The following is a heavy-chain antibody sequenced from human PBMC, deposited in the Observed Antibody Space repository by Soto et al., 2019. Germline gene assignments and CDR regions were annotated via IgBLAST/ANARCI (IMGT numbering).Heavy chain of an antibody. CDR3: ASEKYYDFWSGYRRNRFYP. CDR1: GGSISSSSYY. Sequence: LSLTCTVSGGSISSSSYYWGWIRQPPGKGLEWIESIYYSGSTYYNPSLKSRVTISVGTSKNQFSLTLSSVTAADTAVYYCASEKYYDFWSGYRRNRFYPWGQGTLVTVS. V-gene: IGHV4-39*01. CDR2: IYYSGST. J-gene: IGHJ5*02. D-gene: IGHD3-3*01.